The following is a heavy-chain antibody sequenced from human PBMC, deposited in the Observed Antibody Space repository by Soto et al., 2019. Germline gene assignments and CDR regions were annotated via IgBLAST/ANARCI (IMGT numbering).Heavy chain of an antibody. D-gene: IGHD2-2*01. V-gene: IGHV1-18*01. CDR2: ISAYNGNT. J-gene: IGHJ6*02. CDR1: GYTFTSYG. CDR3: AREYCISTSCYGYYYYYGMDV. Sequence: QVQLVQSGAEVKKPGASVKVSCKASGYTFTSYGISWVRQAPGQGLEWMGWISAYNGNTNYAQKLQGRVTMTTDTSTSTAYMELRSLSSDDTAVYYCAREYCISTSCYGYYYYYGMDVWGQGTTVTVSS.